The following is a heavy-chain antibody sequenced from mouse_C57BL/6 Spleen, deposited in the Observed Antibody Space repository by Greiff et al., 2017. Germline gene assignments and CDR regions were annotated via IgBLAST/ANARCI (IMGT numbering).Heavy chain of an antibody. D-gene: IGHD2-5*01. CDR2: ISSGSSTN. CDR3: ATNSNYEYFDV. J-gene: IGHJ1*03. V-gene: IGHV5-17*01. CDR1: GFTFSDYG. Sequence: EVKVVESGGGLVKPGGSLKLSCAASGFTFSDYGMHWVRQAPEKGLEWVAYISSGSSTNYYADTVKGRFTISRDNAKNTLFLQMTSLRSEDTAMYYCATNSNYEYFDVWGTGTTVTVSS.